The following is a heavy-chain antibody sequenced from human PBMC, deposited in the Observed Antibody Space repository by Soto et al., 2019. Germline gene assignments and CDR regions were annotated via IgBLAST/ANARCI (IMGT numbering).Heavy chain of an antibody. CDR3: ARDLAGYCSGGSCYYLRFDP. CDR1: GGTLSSYA. D-gene: IGHD2-15*01. V-gene: IGHV1-69*13. Sequence: SVKVSCKASGGTLSSYAISWVRQAPGQGLEWMGGIIPIFGTANYAQKFQGRVTITADESTSTAYMELSSLRSEDTAVYYCARDLAGYCSGGSCYYLRFDPWGQGTLVTVSS. CDR2: IIPIFGTA. J-gene: IGHJ5*02.